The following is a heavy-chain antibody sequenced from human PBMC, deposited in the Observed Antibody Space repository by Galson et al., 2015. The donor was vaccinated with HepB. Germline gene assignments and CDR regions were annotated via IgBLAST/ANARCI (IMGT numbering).Heavy chain of an antibody. CDR1: GFTFSSYP. V-gene: IGHV3-30-3*01. Sequence: SLRLSCAASGFTFSSYPMHWVRQAPGKGLEWVAVISYDGIKKYYADSVKGRFTISRDNSKNTLYLQMNSLRPEDTAVYYCARDGGSWDDYFYYGMDVWGKGTTVTVSS. CDR3: ARDGGSWDDYFYYGMDV. CDR2: ISYDGIKK. D-gene: IGHD6-13*01. J-gene: IGHJ6*04.